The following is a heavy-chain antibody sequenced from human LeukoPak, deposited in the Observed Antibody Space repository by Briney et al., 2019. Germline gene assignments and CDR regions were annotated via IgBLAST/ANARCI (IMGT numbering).Heavy chain of an antibody. J-gene: IGHJ4*02. Sequence: PSETLSLTCTVSGGSISSGSYYWGWVRQPPGKGLEWIGSIYYSGSTYYSPSLKGRVTISLDTSKNQFSLKLSSVTAADTAVYYCATSYDSSGRDYWGQGTLVTVSS. CDR3: ATSYDSSGRDY. V-gene: IGHV4-39*07. CDR2: IYYSGST. D-gene: IGHD3-22*01. CDR1: GGSISSGSYY.